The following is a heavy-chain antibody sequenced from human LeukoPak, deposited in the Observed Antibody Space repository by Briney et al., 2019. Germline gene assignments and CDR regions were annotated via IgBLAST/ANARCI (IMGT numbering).Heavy chain of an antibody. D-gene: IGHD6-13*01. V-gene: IGHV3-74*01. Sequence: GGSLRLSCAASGFTFTNYWMHWVRQGQGKGLVWVSRISNDGSSRHYADSVKGRFTISRDNSKNMMYLQMNSQRAEDTAVYYCASPSSHRIAAGGDYWGHGTLVTVSS. CDR3: ASPSSHRIAAGGDY. CDR1: GFTFTNYW. J-gene: IGHJ4*01. CDR2: ISNDGSSR.